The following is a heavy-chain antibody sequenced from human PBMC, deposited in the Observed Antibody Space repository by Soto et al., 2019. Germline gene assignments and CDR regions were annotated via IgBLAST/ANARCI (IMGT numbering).Heavy chain of an antibody. Sequence: EVQLVESGGGLVQPGRSLRLSCVASGFTFYNHGMHWVRQAPGRGLEWVSGITWRSDSMGYADSVKGRFTISRDNAKNFLYLQMNSLRPEDTALYYCAKEDSGFSGYMDVWGKGTTVTVSS. CDR3: AKEDSGFSGYMDV. CDR2: ITWRSDSM. CDR1: GFTFYNHG. D-gene: IGHD3-10*01. V-gene: IGHV3-9*01. J-gene: IGHJ6*03.